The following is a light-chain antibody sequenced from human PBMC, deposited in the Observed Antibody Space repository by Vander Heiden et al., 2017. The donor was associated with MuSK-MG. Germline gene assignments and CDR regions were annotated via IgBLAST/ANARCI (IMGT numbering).Light chain of an antibody. CDR3: QQYNNWPPIT. CDR1: QSVSSS. CDR2: GAS. V-gene: IGKV3-15*01. J-gene: IGKJ5*01. Sequence: EIGMTQSTATLAVSPGERANLSCRASQSVSSSLAWYQQKPGQAPRLLIYGASTRATGIPARFSGSGSGTEFTLTISSMQSEDYAVYYCQQYNNWPPITFGQGTRLEIK.